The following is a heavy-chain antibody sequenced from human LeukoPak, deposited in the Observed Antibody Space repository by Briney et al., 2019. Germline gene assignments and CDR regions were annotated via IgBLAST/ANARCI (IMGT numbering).Heavy chain of an antibody. CDR3: ARHLDDYGDYYFDH. CDR1: GGSISSHY. V-gene: IGHV4-59*08. Sequence: SDTLSLRCTVSGGSISSHYWNWIRQPPGKALEWIGYISYSGSTKYNSSLKSRVTISVDTSKNQFYLKLKSMTAEDTAVYYCARHLDDYGDYYFDHWGQGSLVTVSS. CDR2: ISYSGST. J-gene: IGHJ4*02. D-gene: IGHD4-17*01.